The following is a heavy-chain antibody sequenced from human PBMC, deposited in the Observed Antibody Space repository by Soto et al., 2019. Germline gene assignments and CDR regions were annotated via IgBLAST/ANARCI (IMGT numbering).Heavy chain of an antibody. CDR2: ISGSGGST. CDR3: AKDRKLRVTGATGY. J-gene: IGHJ4*02. V-gene: IGHV3-23*01. CDR1: GFTFSSYA. D-gene: IGHD2-21*02. Sequence: EVQLLESGGGLVQPGGSLRLSCAASGFTFSSYAMSWVRQAPGKGLEWVSAISGSGGSTYYADSVKGRFTISRDNSKNTLYLPMNSLRAEDTAVYYGAKDRKLRVTGATGYWGQGTLVTVSS.